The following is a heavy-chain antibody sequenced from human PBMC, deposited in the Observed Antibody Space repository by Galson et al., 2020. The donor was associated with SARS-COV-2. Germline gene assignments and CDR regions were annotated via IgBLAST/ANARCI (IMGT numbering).Heavy chain of an antibody. CDR3: GSEFWSAYYSGSRGLHY. Sequence: ASVKDTCNTTGYTFPSYAMHWVSQAPGQRMEWMGWNNAGKSNTKYSQNFQGRVTITRDTSASTAFMELSSLRSEDTAVYYCGSEFWSAYYSGSRGLHYWGQGTLVTVSS. V-gene: IGHV1-3*01. J-gene: IGHJ4*02. CDR1: GYTFPSYA. D-gene: IGHD3-3*01. CDR2: NNAGKSNT.